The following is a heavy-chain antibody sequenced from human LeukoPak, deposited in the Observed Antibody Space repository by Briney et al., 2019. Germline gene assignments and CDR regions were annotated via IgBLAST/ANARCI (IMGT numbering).Heavy chain of an antibody. V-gene: IGHV3-30-3*01. D-gene: IGHD1-26*01. J-gene: IGHJ6*02. CDR3: ARGQWELQGYYYYGMDV. CDR1: GFTFSSYA. Sequence: GGSLRLSCAASGFTFSSYAMHWVRQAPGKGLEWVAVISYDGSNKYYADSVKGRFTISRDNSKNTLYLQMNSLRAEDTAVYYCARGQWELQGYYYYGMDVWGQGTTVTVSS. CDR2: ISYDGSNK.